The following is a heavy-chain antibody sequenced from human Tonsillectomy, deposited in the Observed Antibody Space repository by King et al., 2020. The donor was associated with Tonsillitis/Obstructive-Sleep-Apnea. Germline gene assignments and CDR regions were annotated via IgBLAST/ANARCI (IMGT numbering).Heavy chain of an antibody. Sequence: QLQESGPGLVKPSQTLSLTCTVSGGSISSGGYYWSWIRQHPGKGLEWIGYIYNSGSTYYNPSLKSRVTISVDMSKNQFSLKLSSVTAADTAVYYCARGVHDRSGYYVPVEYWGQGTLVTVSS. CDR1: GGSISSGGYY. CDR2: IYNSGST. J-gene: IGHJ4*02. V-gene: IGHV4-31*03. CDR3: ARGVHDRSGYYVPVEY. D-gene: IGHD3-22*01.